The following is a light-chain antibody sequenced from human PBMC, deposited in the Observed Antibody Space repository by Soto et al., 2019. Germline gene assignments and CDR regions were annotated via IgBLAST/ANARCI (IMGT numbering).Light chain of an antibody. V-gene: IGKV1-33*01. CDR1: QDISNY. Sequence: DIQMTQSPSSLSASVGDRVTITCQASQDISNYIKWYQQKPGKAPKLLIYDASNLETGVSSRFSGSGSGTDFTFTISSLQPEDIATYYCQQYDNLPLTFGGGTKVEIK. CDR3: QQYDNLPLT. CDR2: DAS. J-gene: IGKJ4*01.